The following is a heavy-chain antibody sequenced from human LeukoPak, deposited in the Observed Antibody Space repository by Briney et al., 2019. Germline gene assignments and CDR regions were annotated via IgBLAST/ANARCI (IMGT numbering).Heavy chain of an antibody. D-gene: IGHD3-16*01. V-gene: IGHV3-7*03. CDR3: ARGGGLDV. J-gene: IGHJ6*02. CDR2: INHNGNVN. Sequence: GGSLRLSCAASGFTFSSYWMNWARQALGRGLEWVASINHNGNVNYYVDSVKGRFTISRDNAKNSLYLQMSNLRAEDTAVYFCARGGGLDVWGQGATVTVSS. CDR1: GFTFSSYW.